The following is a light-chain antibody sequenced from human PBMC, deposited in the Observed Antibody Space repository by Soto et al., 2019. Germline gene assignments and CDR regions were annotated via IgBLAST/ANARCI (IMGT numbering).Light chain of an antibody. Sequence: EIVLTQSPGTLSLSPGERATLSYRASQSVSSSYLAWYQQKPGQAPRLLIYGASSRATGIPDRFSGSGSGTDFTLTISRLEPEDFAVYYCQQYGSSRPFGQGTKVDI. CDR3: QQYGSSRP. J-gene: IGKJ1*01. V-gene: IGKV3-20*01. CDR1: QSVSSSY. CDR2: GAS.